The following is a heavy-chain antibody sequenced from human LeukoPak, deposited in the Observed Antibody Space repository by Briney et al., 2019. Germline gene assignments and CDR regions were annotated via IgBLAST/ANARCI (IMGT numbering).Heavy chain of an antibody. CDR1: GGSISSYY. CDR3: ARARSLCYFDY. V-gene: IGHV4-59*01. D-gene: IGHD2-21*01. Sequence: SETLSLTCTVSGGSISSYYWSWLRQPPGKGLEWIGYIYYSGSTNYNPSLKSRVTISVDTSKNQFSLKLSSVTAADTAVYDCARARSLCYFDYWGQGTLVTVSS. J-gene: IGHJ4*02. CDR2: IYYSGST.